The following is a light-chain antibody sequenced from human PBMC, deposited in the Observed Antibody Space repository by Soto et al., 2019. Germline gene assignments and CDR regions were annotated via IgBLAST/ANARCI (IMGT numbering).Light chain of an antibody. J-gene: IGLJ1*01. Sequence: QSVLTQPASVSGSHGQSITISCTGTSSDIGGYNYVSWYQQYPGKAPKLMIFDVTGRPSGASNRFSGSKSGNTASLTISGLQAEDEADYYCSSYSSSSTLVFGTGTKLTVL. CDR1: SSDIGGYNY. V-gene: IGLV2-14*01. CDR2: DVT. CDR3: SSYSSSSTLV.